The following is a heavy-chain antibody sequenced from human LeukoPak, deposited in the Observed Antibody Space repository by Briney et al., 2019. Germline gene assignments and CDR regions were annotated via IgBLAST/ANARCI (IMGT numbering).Heavy chain of an antibody. J-gene: IGHJ3*02. D-gene: IGHD2-21*02. CDR1: RGSISPYY. Sequence: SETLSLTCTVSRGSISPYYWSWIRQPPGKGLEWIGYIYYTGNTNYSPSLKSRVAISVDTSKNQFSLKLSSVTAADTTVYYCARSHIVAVTGFAFDIWGQGTLVTVSS. V-gene: IGHV4-59*08. CDR3: ARSHIVAVTGFAFDI. CDR2: IYYTGNT.